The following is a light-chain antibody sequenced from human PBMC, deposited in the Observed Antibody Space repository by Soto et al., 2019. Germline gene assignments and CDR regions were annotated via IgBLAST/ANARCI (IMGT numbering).Light chain of an antibody. V-gene: IGKV1-9*01. CDR3: QQINSYPLT. Sequence: DIQLTQSPSFLSASVGDRVTITCRASQDISDYLAWYQQRPGKAPKLLIYAASTLQSGVPSRFRRSGSGTEFTLTISSLQPEDLPTYSCQQINSYPLTFAGGTNVDIK. CDR2: AAS. J-gene: IGKJ4*01. CDR1: QDISDY.